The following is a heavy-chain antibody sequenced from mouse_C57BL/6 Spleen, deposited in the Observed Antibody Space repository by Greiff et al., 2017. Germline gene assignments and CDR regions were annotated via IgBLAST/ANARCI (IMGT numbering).Heavy chain of an antibody. J-gene: IGHJ4*01. V-gene: IGHV1-55*01. CDR1: GYTFTSYW. CDR3: ARVITTVNYYAMDY. D-gene: IGHD1-1*01. CDR2: IYPGSGST. Sequence: QVQLKQPGAELVKPGASVKMSCKASGYTFTSYWITWVKQRPGQGLEWIGDIYPGSGSTNYNEKFKSKATLTVDTSSSTAYMQLSSLTSEDSAVYYCARVITTVNYYAMDYWGQGTSVTVSS.